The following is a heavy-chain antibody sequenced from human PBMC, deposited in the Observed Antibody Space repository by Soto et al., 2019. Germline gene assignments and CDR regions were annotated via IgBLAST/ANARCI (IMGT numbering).Heavy chain of an antibody. V-gene: IGHV3-30-3*01. CDR2: MSYDGTNT. Sequence: QVQLVESGGGVVQPGASLRLSCTASGFMFSAYAMLWVRQAPGKGLEWVAAMSYDGTNTYYADSLKGRFTISRDNSKNTLFLQMSSLTADDSAVYYCARDPSPYTSGWYGIDFWGLGMLVTVSS. CDR3: ARDPSPYTSGWYGIDF. J-gene: IGHJ4*01. D-gene: IGHD6-19*01. CDR1: GFMFSAYA.